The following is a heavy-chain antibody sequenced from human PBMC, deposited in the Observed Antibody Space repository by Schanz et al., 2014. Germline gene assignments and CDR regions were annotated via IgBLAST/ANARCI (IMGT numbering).Heavy chain of an antibody. J-gene: IGHJ6*02. CDR2: ISSGSSYA. CDR1: GFTFRDYY. D-gene: IGHD3-10*01. Sequence: QVQLVESGGGLVKPGGSLRLSCAASGFTFRDYYMSWIRQAPGKGLEWVSDISSGSSYANYADSVKGRFTISRDNAKNSLYLQMNSLRAEDTAVYYCARDFDDRRCYGSGYCLGDCMDVWRQGTTVTVSS. V-gene: IGHV3-11*05. CDR3: ARDFDDRRCYGSGYCLGDCMDV.